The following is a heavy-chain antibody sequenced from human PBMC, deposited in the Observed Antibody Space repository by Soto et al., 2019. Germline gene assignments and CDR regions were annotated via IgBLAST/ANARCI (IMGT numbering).Heavy chain of an antibody. V-gene: IGHV4-34*01. CDR1: GGSFSGYY. D-gene: IGHD3-3*02. J-gene: IGHJ4*02. Sequence: QVQLQQWGAGLLKPSETLSLTCAVYGGSFSGYYWSWIRQPPGKGLEWIGEINHSGSTNYNPSLKSRGTISVDTSKNQFSLKLSSVTAADTAVYYCARGEGASIPDYWGQGTLVTVSS. CDR3: ARGEGASIPDY. CDR2: INHSGST.